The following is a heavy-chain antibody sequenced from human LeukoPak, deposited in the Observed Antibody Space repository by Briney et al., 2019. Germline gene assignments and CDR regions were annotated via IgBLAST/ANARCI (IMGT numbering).Heavy chain of an antibody. CDR3: ARERDYGGKVDY. Sequence: ASVKVSCKASGYTFTSYGISWVRQAPGQGLEWVGWISAYNGNTNYAQKLQGRVTMTTDTSTSTAYMELRSLRSDDTAVYYCARERDYGGKVDYWGQGTLVTVSS. D-gene: IGHD4-23*01. CDR2: ISAYNGNT. J-gene: IGHJ4*02. V-gene: IGHV1-18*01. CDR1: GYTFTSYG.